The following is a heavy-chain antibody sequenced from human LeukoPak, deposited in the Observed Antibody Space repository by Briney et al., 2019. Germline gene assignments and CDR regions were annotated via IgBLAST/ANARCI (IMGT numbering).Heavy chain of an antibody. D-gene: IGHD6-6*01. CDR3: ARDFFYSSSSPFDY. CDR2: IYYRGST. J-gene: IGHJ4*02. V-gene: IGHV4-39*07. CDR1: GGSISSCGYY. Sequence: PSETLSLTCTVSGGSISSCGYYWGWIRQPPGKGLEWIGSIYYRGSTNYNPSLKSRVTISVDTSKNQFSLKLSSVTAADTAVYYCARDFFYSSSSPFDYWGQGTLVTVSS.